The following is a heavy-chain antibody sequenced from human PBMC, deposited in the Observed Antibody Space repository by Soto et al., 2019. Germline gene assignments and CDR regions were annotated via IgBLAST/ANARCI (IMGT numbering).Heavy chain of an antibody. Sequence: QVTLKESGPVLVKPTETLTLTCTVSGFSLSNARMGVSWIRQPPGKALEWLAHIFSNDEKSYSTSLKTRLTISKDTSNSQVVLTMTNMHPVDTATYYCARYMYSSSWWLDPWGQGTLVTVSS. CDR2: IFSNDEK. CDR1: GFSLSNARMG. V-gene: IGHV2-26*01. D-gene: IGHD6-13*01. CDR3: ARYMYSSSWWLDP. J-gene: IGHJ5*02.